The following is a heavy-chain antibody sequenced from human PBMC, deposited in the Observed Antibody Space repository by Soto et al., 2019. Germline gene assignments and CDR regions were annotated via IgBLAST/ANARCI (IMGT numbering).Heavy chain of an antibody. CDR3: ARGRSSSWYRGFDY. Sequence: QVQLQQWGAGLLKPSETLSLTCAVYGGSFSGYYWSWIRQPPGKGLEWIGEINHSGSTNYNPSLKSRVTISVDTSKNQFSLKLSSVTAADTAVYYCARGRSSSWYRGFDYWGQGTLVTVSS. CDR1: GGSFSGYY. V-gene: IGHV4-34*01. D-gene: IGHD6-13*01. CDR2: INHSGST. J-gene: IGHJ4*02.